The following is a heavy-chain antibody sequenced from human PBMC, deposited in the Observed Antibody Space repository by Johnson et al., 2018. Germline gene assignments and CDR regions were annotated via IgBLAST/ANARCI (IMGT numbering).Heavy chain of an antibody. CDR3: LKEGSWYYLDH. J-gene: IGHJ4*02. Sequence: VQLQESGGGMVQPGRSLKLSCAASGFTFDDYAMDWVRQAPGKGLEWVSHLNWNGVNTGYADSVKGRFTIFRDNAKNSLYLQMNSLRPEDTALYYCLKEGSWYYLDHWGQGTLVTVST. CDR1: GFTFDDYA. V-gene: IGHV3-9*01. D-gene: IGHD2-8*02. CDR2: LNWNGVNT.